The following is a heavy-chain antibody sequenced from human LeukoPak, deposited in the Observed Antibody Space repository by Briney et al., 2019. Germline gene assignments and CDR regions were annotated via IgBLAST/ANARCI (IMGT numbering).Heavy chain of an antibody. J-gene: IGHJ6*02. CDR1: GGTFSSYA. CDR3: ASSSGIFGVVIGHYYYGMDV. V-gene: IGHV1-69*13. D-gene: IGHD3-3*01. CDR2: IIPIFGTE. Sequence: ASVKVSCKASGGTFSSYAISWVRQAPGQGLEWMGGIIPIFGTENYAQKFQGRVTITADESTSTAYMELSSLRSEDTAVYYCASSSGIFGVVIGHYYYGMDVWGQGTTVTVSS.